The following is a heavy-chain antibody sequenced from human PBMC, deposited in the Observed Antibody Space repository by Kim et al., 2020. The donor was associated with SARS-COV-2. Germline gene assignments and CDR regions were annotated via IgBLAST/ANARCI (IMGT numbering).Heavy chain of an antibody. V-gene: IGHV4-59*01. CDR3: ARDGGYSYGSPAFDI. CDR2: IYYSGST. D-gene: IGHD5-18*01. CDR1: GGSISSYY. J-gene: IGHJ3*02. Sequence: SETLSLTCTVSGGSISSYYWSWIRQPPGKGLEWIGYIYYSGSTNYNPSLKSRVTISVDTSKNQFSLKLSSVTAADTAVYYCARDGGYSYGSPAFDIWGQGTMVTVSS.